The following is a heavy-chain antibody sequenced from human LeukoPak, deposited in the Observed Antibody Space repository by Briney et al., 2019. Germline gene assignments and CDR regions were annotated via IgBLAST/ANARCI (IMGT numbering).Heavy chain of an antibody. Sequence: SVKVSCKASGGTFSSYSITWWRQPPGQGLGGMGGIMPLFNTANYAQQFQGRVTITTDESTSTTYMELSSLRFEDTAMYYCARVDRYHYYLDVWGKGTTVTVSS. V-gene: IGHV1-69*05. CDR1: GGTFSSYS. CDR2: IMPLFNTA. J-gene: IGHJ6*03. CDR3: ARVDRYHYYLDV.